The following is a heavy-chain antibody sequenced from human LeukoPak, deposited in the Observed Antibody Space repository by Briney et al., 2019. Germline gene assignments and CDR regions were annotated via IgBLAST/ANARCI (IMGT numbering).Heavy chain of an antibody. Sequence: PGGSLRLSCAASGFTFSSYSMNWVRQAPGKGLEWVSSISSSSSYIYYADSVKGRFTISRDNAKNSLYLQMNSLRAEDTAVYYCAYIYCSSTSCYDPWGQGTLVTVSS. CDR3: AYIYCSSTSCYDP. CDR2: ISSSSSYI. J-gene: IGHJ5*02. D-gene: IGHD2-2*01. V-gene: IGHV3-21*04. CDR1: GFTFSSYS.